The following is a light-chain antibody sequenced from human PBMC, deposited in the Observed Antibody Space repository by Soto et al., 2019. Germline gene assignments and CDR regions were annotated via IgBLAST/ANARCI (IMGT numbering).Light chain of an antibody. CDR3: VLYMGNGISV. CDR2: DTN. CDR1: SGSVSAGHY. J-gene: IGLJ3*02. V-gene: IGLV8-61*01. Sequence: QAVVTQEPSFSVSPGGTVTLTCGLNSGSVSAGHYPSWYQQTPGQAPRTLIYDTNTLSSGVPDRFSGSILGNKAAPTITGAQADDESDYYCVLYMGNGISVFGGGTKVTVL.